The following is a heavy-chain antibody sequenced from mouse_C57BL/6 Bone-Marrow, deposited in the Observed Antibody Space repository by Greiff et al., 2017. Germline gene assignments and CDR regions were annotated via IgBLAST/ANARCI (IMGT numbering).Heavy chain of an antibody. D-gene: IGHD1-1*01. V-gene: IGHV2-5*01. CDR1: GFTLTSYG. CDR2: IWSGGST. J-gene: IGHJ1*03. CDR3: ASTTVGAHGYFDV. Sequence: VQLVESGPGLVQPSQSLSITCTVSGFTLTSYGVPWVRQTPGKGLEWLGAIWSGGSTDYNAAFMSRLSITKDNTKCQVFFKMNSLQAADNAICYCASTTVGAHGYFDVWGTGTTVTVSS.